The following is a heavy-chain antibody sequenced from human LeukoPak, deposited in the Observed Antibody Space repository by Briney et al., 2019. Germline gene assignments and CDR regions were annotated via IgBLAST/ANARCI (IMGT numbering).Heavy chain of an antibody. J-gene: IGHJ4*02. V-gene: IGHV3-7*02. CDR1: GFSFREHW. CDR2: IKEDGNED. CDR3: TRGDRGYAESLY. Sequence: PGWSLRLSCTVSGFSFREHWMSWVRQAPGKGLEWVGNIKEDGNEDYYVDSVEGRFVIFRDNDKNSLYLQKHSLRAEDTAVYYCTRGDRGYAESLYWGRGTLVTVSS. D-gene: IGHD5-12*01.